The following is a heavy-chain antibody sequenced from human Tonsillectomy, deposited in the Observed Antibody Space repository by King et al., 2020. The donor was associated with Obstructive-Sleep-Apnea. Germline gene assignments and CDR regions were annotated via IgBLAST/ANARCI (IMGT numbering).Heavy chain of an antibody. J-gene: IGHJ4*02. CDR1: GFTFSSYW. CDR2: IKQDGSEK. CDR3: AGAGPSHPPYFDY. V-gene: IGHV3-7*03. Sequence: VQLVESGGGLVQPGGSLRLSCAASGFTFSSYWMSWVRQAPGKGLEWVANIKQDGSEKYYVDSVKGRFTISRDNAKNSLYLQMNSLRAEDTAVYYCAGAGPSHPPYFDYWGQGTLVTVSS. D-gene: IGHD6-6*01.